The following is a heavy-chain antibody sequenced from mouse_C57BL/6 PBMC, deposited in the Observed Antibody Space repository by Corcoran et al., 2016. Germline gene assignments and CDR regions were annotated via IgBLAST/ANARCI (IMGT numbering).Heavy chain of an antibody. V-gene: IGHV9-3*01. D-gene: IGHD2-4*01. CDR3: ATGGLRRDY. Sequence: QIQLVQSGPELKKPGETVKISCKASGYTFTTYGMSWVKQAPGTGLQWMGWINTYSGVPTYADDFKGRFAFSLETSASTAYLQINNLKNEDTATYFCATGGLRRDYWGQGTTLTVSS. CDR1: GYTFTTYG. J-gene: IGHJ2*01. CDR2: INTYSGVP.